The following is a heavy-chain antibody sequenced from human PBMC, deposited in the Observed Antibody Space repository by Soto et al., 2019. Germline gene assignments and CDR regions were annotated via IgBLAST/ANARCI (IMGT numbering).Heavy chain of an antibody. V-gene: IGHV3-73*01. CDR3: SRHHDSEEALDI. Sequence: GGSLRLSCAASGFTFSGSAMHWVRQASGKGLEWVGRIRSKANSYATAYAASVKGRFTISRDDSKNTAYLQMNSLKTEDAAVYSGSRHHDSEEALDIWGQGTMVTVSS. CDR2: IRSKANSYAT. J-gene: IGHJ3*02. D-gene: IGHD2-15*01. CDR1: GFTFSGSA.